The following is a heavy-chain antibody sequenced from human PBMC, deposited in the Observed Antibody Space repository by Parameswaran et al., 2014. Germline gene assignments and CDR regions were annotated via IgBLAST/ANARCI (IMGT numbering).Heavy chain of an antibody. D-gene: IGHD4-17*01. J-gene: IGHJ6*03. V-gene: IGHV3-11*05. CDR3: ARDGPRGDYGDYGQNTKPLYYYYMDV. CDR2: ISRSSSYT. Sequence: RWIRQPPGKGLEWVSYISRSSSYTKYADSVKGRFTISRDNAKNLLYLQMNSLRAEDTAVYYCARDGPRGDYGDYGQNTKPLYYYYMDVWGKGTTVTVSS.